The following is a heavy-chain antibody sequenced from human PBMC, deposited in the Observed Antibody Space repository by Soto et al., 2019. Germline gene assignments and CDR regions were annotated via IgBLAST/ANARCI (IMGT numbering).Heavy chain of an antibody. D-gene: IGHD6-13*01. V-gene: IGHV3-23*01. CDR3: AKDGGGRAAADQTTLYYMDV. Sequence: GGSLRLSCAASGFTFSSYAMSWVRQAPGKGLEWVSAISGSGGSTYYADSVKGRFTISRDNSKNTLYLQMNSLRAEDTAVYYCAKDGGGRAAADQTTLYYMDVWGKGTTVTVSS. CDR1: GFTFSSYA. J-gene: IGHJ6*03. CDR2: ISGSGGST.